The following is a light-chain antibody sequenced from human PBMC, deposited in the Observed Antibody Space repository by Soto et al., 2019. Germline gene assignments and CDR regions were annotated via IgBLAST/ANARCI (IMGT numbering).Light chain of an antibody. Sequence: DIHRTHSASSLSAALGDRVTITCRASQGIRNDLGWYQQKPGKAPKRLIYAASSLQSGVPSRFSGSGSGTEFTLTITSLQPDDFATYYCHQYYSFPRTFGQGTKVDIK. CDR3: HQYYSFPRT. J-gene: IGKJ1*01. V-gene: IGKV1-17*01. CDR1: QGIRND. CDR2: AAS.